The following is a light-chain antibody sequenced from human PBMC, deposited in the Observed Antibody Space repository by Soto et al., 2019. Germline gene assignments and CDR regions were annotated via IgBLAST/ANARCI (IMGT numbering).Light chain of an antibody. J-gene: IGLJ1*01. CDR1: SSNIGNNY. Sequence: QSVLTQPPSVSAAPGQKVTISCSGSSSNIGNNYVSWYQQLPGTAPKLLIYENNKRPSGIPDRFSGSKSGTSATLGITGLQTGDEADFYCGTWDSSLRAGPHSVLGTGIRVTVL. CDR3: GTWDSSLRAGPHSV. V-gene: IGLV1-51*02. CDR2: ENN.